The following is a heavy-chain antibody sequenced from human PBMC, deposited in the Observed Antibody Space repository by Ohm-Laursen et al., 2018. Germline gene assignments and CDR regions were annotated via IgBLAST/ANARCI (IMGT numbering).Heavy chain of an antibody. D-gene: IGHD2-2*01. CDR2: IYYSGST. V-gene: IGHV4-59*08. J-gene: IGHJ6*02. Sequence: GTLSLTCTVSGGSISSYYWSWIRQPPGKGLEWIGYIYYSGSTNYNPSLKSRVTISVDTSKNQFSLKLSSVTAADTAVYYCARTPGVYCSGTSCYYGYGMDVWGQGTTVTVSS. CDR3: ARTPGVYCSGTSCYYGYGMDV. CDR1: GGSISSYY.